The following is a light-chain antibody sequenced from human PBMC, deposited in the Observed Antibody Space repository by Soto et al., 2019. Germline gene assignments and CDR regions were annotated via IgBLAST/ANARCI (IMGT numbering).Light chain of an antibody. CDR3: QHFGNSLWT. V-gene: IGKV3-20*01. Sequence: EIVLTQSPGTLSLCPGERASLSCRASQSVASRNLAWYQQKSGQAPRLLIYGASSRAIHTPDRFSGSGSGTDFTLTISGLEPEDFAVYYCQHFGNSLWTFGQGTKVDIK. CDR1: QSVASRN. CDR2: GAS. J-gene: IGKJ1*01.